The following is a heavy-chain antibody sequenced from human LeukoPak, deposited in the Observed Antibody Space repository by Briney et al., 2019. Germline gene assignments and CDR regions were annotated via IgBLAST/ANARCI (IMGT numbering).Heavy chain of an antibody. Sequence: GGSLRLSCAASGFTFSTYAMSWVRQAPGKGLEWVSVISGSGSSTYYADSVKGRFTISRDKSKNTLYLQMNSLRVEDTAVYYCAKDGYSGYDVFDCWGQGTLVTVSS. CDR1: GFTFSTYA. J-gene: IGHJ4*02. CDR3: AKDGYSGYDVFDC. D-gene: IGHD5-12*01. CDR2: ISGSGSST. V-gene: IGHV3-23*01.